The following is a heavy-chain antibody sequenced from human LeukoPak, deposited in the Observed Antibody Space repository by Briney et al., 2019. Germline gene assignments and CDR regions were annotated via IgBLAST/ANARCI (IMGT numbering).Heavy chain of an antibody. V-gene: IGHV3-30*03. CDR2: VSSDGRYK. CDR3: ARDFGDNGYDY. D-gene: IGHD3-3*01. J-gene: IGHJ4*02. CDR1: GFTFSTHG. Sequence: PGGSLRLSCAASGFTFSTHGMHWVRQAPGKGLEWVAYVSSDGRYKDYADSVKGRFTNSRDNSMNTLYLQMNSLRTEDTAVYYCARDFGDNGYDYWGQGTLVTVSS.